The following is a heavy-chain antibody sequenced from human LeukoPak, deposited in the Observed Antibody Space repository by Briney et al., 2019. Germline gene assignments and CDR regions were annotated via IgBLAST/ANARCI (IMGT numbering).Heavy chain of an antibody. Sequence: GGSLRLSCAASGFTFSNYGMHWVRQAPGKGLEWVAVISYDGSNKYYADSVKGRFTISRDNSKNTLYLQMNSLRAEDTAIYYCAKMQLLAGNSDYWGQGTLVTVSS. D-gene: IGHD4-23*01. J-gene: IGHJ4*02. V-gene: IGHV3-30*18. CDR2: ISYDGSNK. CDR3: AKMQLLAGNSDY. CDR1: GFTFSNYG.